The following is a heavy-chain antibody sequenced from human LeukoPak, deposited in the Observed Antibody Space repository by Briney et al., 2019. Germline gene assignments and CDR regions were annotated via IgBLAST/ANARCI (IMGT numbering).Heavy chain of an antibody. CDR3: AREKSGGYYYYMDV. D-gene: IGHD3-16*01. CDR2: IYYSGST. J-gene: IGHJ6*03. CDR1: GGSISSSSYY. Sequence: SETLSLTCTVSGGSISSSSYYWSWIRQPPGKGLEWIGYIYYSGSTNYNPSLKSRVTISVDTSKNQFSLKLSSVTAADTAVYYCAREKSGGYYYYMDVWGKGTTVTISS. V-gene: IGHV4-61*01.